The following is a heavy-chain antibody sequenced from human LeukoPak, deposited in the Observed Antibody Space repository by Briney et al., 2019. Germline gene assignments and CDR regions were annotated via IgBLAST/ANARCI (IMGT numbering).Heavy chain of an antibody. CDR1: GYTLTSYG. CDR3: ARDRYIVASDDAFDI. Sequence: ASVKVSCKASGYTLTSYGISWVRQATGQGLEWMGWMNPNSGNTGYAQKFQGRVTMTRNTSISTAYMELSSLRSEDTAVYYCARDRYIVASDDAFDIWGQGTMVTVSS. J-gene: IGHJ3*02. V-gene: IGHV1-8*02. D-gene: IGHD2-21*01. CDR2: MNPNSGNT.